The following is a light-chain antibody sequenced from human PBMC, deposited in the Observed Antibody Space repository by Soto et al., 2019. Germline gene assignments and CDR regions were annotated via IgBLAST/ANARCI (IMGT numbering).Light chain of an antibody. V-gene: IGKV1-39*01. Sequence: IQMTQSPSSLSASVGDRVAITCRASLSINTYLNWYQQKPGKVPKLLIYAASSLQSGVPSRFSGGASWTDITLSSSSLQREDFATYYCQQSYSTRLTFGGGTKLEIK. CDR3: QQSYSTRLT. CDR2: AAS. CDR1: LSINTY. J-gene: IGKJ4*01.